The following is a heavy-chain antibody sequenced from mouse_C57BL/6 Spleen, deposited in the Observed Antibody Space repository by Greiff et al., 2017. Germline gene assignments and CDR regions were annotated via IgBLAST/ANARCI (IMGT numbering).Heavy chain of an antibody. CDR3: AKHAGHYAMDS. V-gene: IGHV2-9*01. CDR2: IWGGGST. CDR1: GFSLTSDG. Sequence: VKLQESGPGLVAPSQSLSITCTVSGFSLTSDGGDWVRQPPGKGLEWLGVIWGGGSTNYNSALMSRLSISKDNSKNQVFFKMNMLQTDDTAMYYSAKHAGHYAMDSWGKGTSVTVSS. J-gene: IGHJ4*01.